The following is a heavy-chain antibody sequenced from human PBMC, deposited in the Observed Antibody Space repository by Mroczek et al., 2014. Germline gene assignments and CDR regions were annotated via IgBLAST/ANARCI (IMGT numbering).Heavy chain of an antibody. V-gene: IGHV4-34*01. D-gene: IGHD2-8*01. CDR3: ARARVRRFDP. CDR1: GGSFTGYD. CDR2: INHSGST. J-gene: IGHJ5*02. Sequence: QVQLQQWGAGLLKPSETLSLTCAVYGGSFTGYDWSWIRQPPGKGLEWIGEINHSGSTNYNPSLKSRVTISIDTSKNQFALKLGSVTATDTGVYYCARARVRRFDPWGQGTPGHRLL.